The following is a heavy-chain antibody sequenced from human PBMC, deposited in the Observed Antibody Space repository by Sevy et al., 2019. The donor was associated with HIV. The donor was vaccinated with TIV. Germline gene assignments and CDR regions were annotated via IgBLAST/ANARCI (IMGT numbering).Heavy chain of an antibody. CDR2: LPYDGSKE. J-gene: IGHJ3*02. CDR3: TKDMVTFGGIIANSPGGFDI. V-gene: IGHV3-30*02. CDR1: GFRFSSYD. D-gene: IGHD3-16*02. Sequence: GGSLRLSCAASGFRFSSYDMNWVRQAPGKGLEWVASLPYDGSKEDYAASVKGRFTISRDNSKNTLYLQMNSLRVEDMAVYYCTKDMVTFGGIIANSPGGFDIWGQGTMVTVSS.